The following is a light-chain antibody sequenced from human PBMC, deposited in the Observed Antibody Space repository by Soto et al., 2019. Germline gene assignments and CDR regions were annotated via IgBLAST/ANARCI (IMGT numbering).Light chain of an antibody. CDR2: GAS. J-gene: IGKJ1*01. Sequence: EIVLTQSPGTLSLSPGERATLSCRASQSVSSSYLAWYQQKPGQAPRLLIYGASSRATGIPDRFSGSGSGTDFTLTISRLEPEVFAVYYCQQYGSSPGTFGQGTKVEIK. CDR1: QSVSSSY. V-gene: IGKV3-20*01. CDR3: QQYGSSPGT.